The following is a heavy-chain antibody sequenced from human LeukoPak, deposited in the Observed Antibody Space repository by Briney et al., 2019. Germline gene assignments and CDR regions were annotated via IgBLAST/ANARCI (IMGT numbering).Heavy chain of an antibody. CDR3: ARLGQPHAEN. CDR1: GGSISSSSYY. D-gene: IGHD6-13*01. CDR2: IYYSGST. J-gene: IGHJ4*02. V-gene: IGHV4-39*01. Sequence: SETLSLTCTVSGGSISSSSYYWGWIRQPPGKGLEWIGSIYYSGSTYYNPSLKSRVTISVDTSKNQFSLKLSSVTAADTAVYYCARLGQPHAENWGQGTLVTVSS.